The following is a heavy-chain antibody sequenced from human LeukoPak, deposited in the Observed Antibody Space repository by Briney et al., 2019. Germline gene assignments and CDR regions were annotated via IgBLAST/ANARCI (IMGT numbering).Heavy chain of an antibody. CDR1: GFTFSDYY. V-gene: IGHV3-11*06. J-gene: IGHJ3*02. CDR3: ARAPKISDAFDI. CDR2: ISSSSSYT. Sequence: GGSLRLSCAASGFTFSDYYMSWIRQAPGKGLEWVSYISSSSSYTNYADSVKGRFTISRDNAKNPLYLQMNSLRAEDTAVYYCARAPKISDAFDIWGQGTMVTVSS.